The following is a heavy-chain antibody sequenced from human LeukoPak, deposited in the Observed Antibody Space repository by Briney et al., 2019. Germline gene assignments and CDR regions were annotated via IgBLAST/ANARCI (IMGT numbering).Heavy chain of an antibody. CDR2: ISAGGGAT. D-gene: IGHD6-19*01. V-gene: IGHV3-23*01. Sequence: QSGGSLRLSCAASEFTFSSYAMNWVRQPPGKGLEWVSGISAGGGATYYADSVKGRGTISRDNAKKTVYLQMDSLRAEDTAVYYCAKDSSGWSHIYMDVWGKGTTVTVSS. CDR1: EFTFSSYA. J-gene: IGHJ6*03. CDR3: AKDSSGWSHIYMDV.